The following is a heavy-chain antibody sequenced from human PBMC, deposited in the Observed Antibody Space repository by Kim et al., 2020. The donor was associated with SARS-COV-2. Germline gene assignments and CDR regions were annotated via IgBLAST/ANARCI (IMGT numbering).Heavy chain of an antibody. D-gene: IGHD2-15*01. V-gene: IGHV4-31*02. Sequence: KSRVTISVDTSKNQFSLKLSSVTAADTAVYYCARVEGLVVVAADNNWFDPWGQGTLVTVSS. J-gene: IGHJ5*02. CDR3: ARVEGLVVVAADNNWFDP.